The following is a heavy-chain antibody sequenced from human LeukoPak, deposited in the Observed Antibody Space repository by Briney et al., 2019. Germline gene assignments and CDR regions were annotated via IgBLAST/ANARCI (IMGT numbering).Heavy chain of an antibody. Sequence: SETLSLTCTVSDGSISSYYWSWIRKPPGKGLEWIGYIYCSGSTNYNPSLKSRVTISVDTSKNQFSLKLSSVTAADTAVYYCARHDGSGSYWDAFDIWGQGTMVTVSS. D-gene: IGHD1-26*01. CDR1: DGSISSYY. CDR3: ARHDGSGSYWDAFDI. J-gene: IGHJ3*02. V-gene: IGHV4-59*08. CDR2: IYCSGST.